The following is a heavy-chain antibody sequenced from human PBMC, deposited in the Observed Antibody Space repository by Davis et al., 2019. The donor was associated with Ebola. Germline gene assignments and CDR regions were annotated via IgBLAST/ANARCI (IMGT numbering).Heavy chain of an antibody. CDR3: ATVRTYYDFWSGYYYYYYGMDV. CDR2: FDPEDDET. Sequence: ASVKVSCKVSGYTLTELSMHWVRQAPGKGLEWTGGFDPEDDETIYAQKFQGRVTMTEDTSTDTAYMELSSLRSEDTAVYYCATVRTYYDFWSGYYYYYYGMDVWGQGTTVTVSS. J-gene: IGHJ6*02. CDR1: GYTLTELS. V-gene: IGHV1-24*01. D-gene: IGHD3-3*01.